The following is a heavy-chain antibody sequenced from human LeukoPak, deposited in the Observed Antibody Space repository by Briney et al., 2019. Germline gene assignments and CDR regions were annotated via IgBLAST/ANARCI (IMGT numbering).Heavy chain of an antibody. CDR1: GFTFSSYA. V-gene: IGHV3-23*01. D-gene: IGHD3-10*01. J-gene: IGHJ4*02. CDR2: ISGSGGST. CDR3: AREPSYRAMVRGVYFDY. Sequence: GGSLRLSCAASGFTFSSYAMSWVRQAPGKGLEWVSAISGSGGSTFYADSVKGRFTFSRDNSKNTLYLQMSSLRAEDTAVYYCAREPSYRAMVRGVYFDYWGQGTLVTVSS.